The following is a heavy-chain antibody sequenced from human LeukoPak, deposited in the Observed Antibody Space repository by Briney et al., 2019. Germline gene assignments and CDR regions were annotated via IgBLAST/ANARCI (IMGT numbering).Heavy chain of an antibody. D-gene: IGHD3-10*02. Sequence: PSETLSLTCAVSGASISSYYWSWIRQPPGKGLEWIGHIYYSGNIHCHPSLKSRVTISVDTSKKRFSLKLSSVTAADTAVYYCARTAYDRDGLVNMDVWGQGTTVIVSS. V-gene: IGHV4-59*01. J-gene: IGHJ6*02. CDR1: GASISSYY. CDR3: ARTAYDRDGLVNMDV. CDR2: IYYSGNI.